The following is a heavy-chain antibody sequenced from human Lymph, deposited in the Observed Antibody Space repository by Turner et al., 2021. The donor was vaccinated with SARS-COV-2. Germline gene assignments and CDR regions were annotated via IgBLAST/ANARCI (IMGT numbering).Heavy chain of an antibody. D-gene: IGHD3-16*01. CDR2: IWYDGSNK. J-gene: IGHJ4*02. V-gene: IGHV3-33*01. Sequence: QVQLVESGGGVVQPGRSLRLSCAESGFTFSSSGMHWVRQAPGKGLEWVAVIWYDGSNKYYADSVKGRFTISRDNSKNTLYLQMNSLRAEDTAVYYCARHNGGRLDYWGQGTLVTVSS. CDR1: GFTFSSSG. CDR3: ARHNGGRLDY.